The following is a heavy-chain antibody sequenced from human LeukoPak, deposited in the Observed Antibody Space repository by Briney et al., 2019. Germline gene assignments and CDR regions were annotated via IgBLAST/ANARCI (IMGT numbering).Heavy chain of an antibody. V-gene: IGHV3-30*18. D-gene: IGHD4/OR15-4a*01. CDR2: LADDGRDK. CDR3: EKDGALSAAAYYFDY. Sequence: GGSLRLSCAASGFTFSNYGMLWVRQAPGKGLEWVAVLADDGRDKHHADSVKGRFTISRDNSKNMLLLQMNSLRPEDTAVYYCEKDGALSAAAYYFDYWGQGTLVTVSS. J-gene: IGHJ4*02. CDR1: GFTFSNYG.